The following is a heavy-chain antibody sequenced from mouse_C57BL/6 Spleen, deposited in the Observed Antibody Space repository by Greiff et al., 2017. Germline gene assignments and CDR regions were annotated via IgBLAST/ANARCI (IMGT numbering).Heavy chain of an antibody. Sequence: DVQLVESGGGLVKPGGSLKLSCAASGFTFSSYAMSWVRQTPEKRLEWVATISDGGSYTYYPDNVKGRFTISRDNAKNNLYLQMSHLKSEDTAMYYCARDEGDYGDWYFDVWGTGTTVTVSS. CDR2: ISDGGSYT. V-gene: IGHV5-4*01. J-gene: IGHJ1*03. CDR3: ARDEGDYGDWYFDV. D-gene: IGHD1-1*01. CDR1: GFTFSSYA.